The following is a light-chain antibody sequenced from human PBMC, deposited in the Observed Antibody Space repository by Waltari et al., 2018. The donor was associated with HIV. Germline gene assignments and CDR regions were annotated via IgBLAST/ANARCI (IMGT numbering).Light chain of an antibody. Sequence: DIQMTQSPSTLSAYVGDRVTITCRASQSISSWLAWYQQKPGKAPKLLIYKASSLEIGVPSRFSGSGSGTEFTLTISSLQPDDSATYYCQQYNSYSYTFGQGTKLEIK. J-gene: IGKJ2*01. CDR1: QSISSW. CDR2: KAS. V-gene: IGKV1-5*03. CDR3: QQYNSYSYT.